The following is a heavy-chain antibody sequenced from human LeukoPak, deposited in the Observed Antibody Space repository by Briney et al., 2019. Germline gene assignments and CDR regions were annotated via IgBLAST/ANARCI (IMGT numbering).Heavy chain of an antibody. CDR1: GFTFSNAW. CDR2: IKSKTDGGTT. V-gene: IGHV3-15*01. Sequence: GGSLRLSCAASGFTFSNAWMSWVRQAPGKGLEWVGRIKSKTDGGTTDHAAHVKGRFTISRDDSKNTLYLQMNSLKTEDTAVYYCTTALSGWNDADYWGQGTLVTVSS. D-gene: IGHD1-1*01. CDR3: TTALSGWNDADY. J-gene: IGHJ4*02.